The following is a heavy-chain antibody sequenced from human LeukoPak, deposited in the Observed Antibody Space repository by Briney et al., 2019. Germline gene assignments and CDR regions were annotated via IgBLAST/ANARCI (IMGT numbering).Heavy chain of an antibody. J-gene: IGHJ1*01. CDR2: VYYSGST. Sequence: NPSETLSLTCSVSGDSIIDYYWNWIRQPPGKGLGWIGYVYYSGSTNYNPSLKSRVTISVDTSKNQFSLKLRSVTAADTAVYYCASEVVTSIEYFQHWGQGTLVTVSS. CDR1: GDSIIDYY. CDR3: ASEVVTSIEYFQH. D-gene: IGHD2-21*02. V-gene: IGHV4-59*01.